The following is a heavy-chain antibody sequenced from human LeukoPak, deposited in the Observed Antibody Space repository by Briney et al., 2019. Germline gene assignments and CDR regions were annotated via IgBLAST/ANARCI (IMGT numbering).Heavy chain of an antibody. D-gene: IGHD6-13*01. CDR1: GFTFSSYW. J-gene: IGHJ4*02. Sequence: GGSLRLSCAASGFTFSSYWMSWVRQVPGKGLEWVANIKQDGSEKYYVDSVKGRFTISRDNAKNSLYLQMNSLRAEDTAVYYCARGTYSSSWGDFFDYWGQGTLVTVSS. CDR3: ARGTYSSSWGDFFDY. V-gene: IGHV3-7*03. CDR2: IKQDGSEK.